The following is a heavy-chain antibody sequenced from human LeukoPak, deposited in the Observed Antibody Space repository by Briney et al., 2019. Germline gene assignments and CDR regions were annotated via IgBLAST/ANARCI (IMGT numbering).Heavy chain of an antibody. V-gene: IGHV1-69*04. D-gene: IGHD3-3*01. CDR1: GGTFSSYA. CDR2: IIHILGIE. CDR3: ARVRPSGYRGMEV. J-gene: IGHJ6*02. Sequence: SVKLSCKASGGTFSSYAIRWVRHAPGQGREWRGRIIHILGIENSGQKFQGRVTITEEQSTRKAYVELRSLRDEDTAVYCCARVRPSGYRGMEVWGQGTTVTVSS.